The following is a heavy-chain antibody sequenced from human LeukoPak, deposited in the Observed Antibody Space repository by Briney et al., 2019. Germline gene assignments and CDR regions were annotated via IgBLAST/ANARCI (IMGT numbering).Heavy chain of an antibody. V-gene: IGHV4-39*07. J-gene: IGHJ5*02. D-gene: IGHD1-1*01. Sequence: PSETLSLTCTVSGGSISSSSYYWGWIRQPPGKGLEWIGSIYYSGSTYYNPSLKSRVTISVDTSKNQFSLKLSSVTAADTAVYYCARGTPGWFDPWGQGTLVTVSS. CDR2: IYYSGST. CDR1: GGSISSSSYY. CDR3: ARGTPGWFDP.